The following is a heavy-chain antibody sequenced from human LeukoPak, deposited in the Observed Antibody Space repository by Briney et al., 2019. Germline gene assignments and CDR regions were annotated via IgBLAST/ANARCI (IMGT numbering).Heavy chain of an antibody. D-gene: IGHD3-3*01. J-gene: IGHJ4*02. V-gene: IGHV3-72*01. CDR1: GFTFSDHY. CDR3: ASPPIYDFWSGYYLH. CDR2: TRNKANSYTT. Sequence: QPGGSLRLSCAASGFTFSDHYMDWVRQAPGKGLEWVGRTRNKANSYTTEYAASVKGRFTISRDVSKNSLYLQMNSLKTEDTAVYYCASPPIYDFWSGYYLHWGQGTLVTVSS.